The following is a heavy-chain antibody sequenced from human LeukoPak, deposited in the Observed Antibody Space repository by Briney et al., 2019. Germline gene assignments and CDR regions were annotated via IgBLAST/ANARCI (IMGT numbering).Heavy chain of an antibody. CDR3: AKSLGVGGYTRYRGFDQ. CDR2: ISGSDGSS. CDR1: GFTFNSFA. D-gene: IGHD3-16*02. Sequence: GGSLRLSCAASGFTFNSFAMNWVRQAPGKGLEWVSSISGSDGSSHYADFVKGRFTITRDNSKNTLHLQMNSLRAEDTAVYYCAKSLGVGGYTRYRGFDQWGQGTLVTVSS. V-gene: IGHV3-23*01. J-gene: IGHJ4*02.